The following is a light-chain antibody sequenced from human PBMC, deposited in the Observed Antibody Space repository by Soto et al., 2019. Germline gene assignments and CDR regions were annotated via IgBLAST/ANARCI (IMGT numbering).Light chain of an antibody. CDR3: QQSPVT. Sequence: EIVLTQSPGNLSLSPGERATLSCRASQSVSSYYLAWYQQKPGQAPRLLIYGASTRATGIPDRLSGSGSGTDFTLTITRLEPEDCALYYCQQSPVTFGQGTKVDIK. CDR2: GAS. CDR1: QSVSSYY. J-gene: IGKJ1*01. V-gene: IGKV3-20*01.